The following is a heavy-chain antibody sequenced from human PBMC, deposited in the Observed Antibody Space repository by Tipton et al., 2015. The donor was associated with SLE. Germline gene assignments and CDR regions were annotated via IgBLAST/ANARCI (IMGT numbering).Heavy chain of an antibody. D-gene: IGHD3-16*01. V-gene: IGHV3-23*01. J-gene: IGHJ4*02. CDR2: ISGSGGST. CDR1: GFTLSPYG. Sequence: SGFTLSPYGMHWVRQAPGKGLEWVSAISGSGGSTYYADSVKGRFTISRDNSKNTLYLQMNSLRAEDTAVYYCAKDRGFGGRDWGQGTLVTVSS. CDR3: AKDRGFGGRD.